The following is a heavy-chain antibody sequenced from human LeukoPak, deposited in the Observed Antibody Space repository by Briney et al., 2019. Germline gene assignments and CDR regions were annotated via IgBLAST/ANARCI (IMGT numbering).Heavy chain of an antibody. D-gene: IGHD3-16*01. CDR3: ATPENGVSYYGMDV. CDR2: ISASGGST. Sequence: GGSLRLSCAAFGFTFAGYPMSWVRQVPVKGLEWISGISASGGSTLYADSVEGRFTISRDDSKRMLYLQMSSLSAEDTAVYYCATPENGVSYYGMDVWGQGTTVTVSS. J-gene: IGHJ6*02. CDR1: GFTFAGYP. V-gene: IGHV3-23*01.